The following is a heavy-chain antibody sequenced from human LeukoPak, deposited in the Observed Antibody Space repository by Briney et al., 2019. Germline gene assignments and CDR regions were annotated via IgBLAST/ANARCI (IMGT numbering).Heavy chain of an antibody. CDR2: MYYSGST. D-gene: IGHD3-22*01. Sequence: KPSQTVSLTCTVSGGSISSSSYYWGWIRQPPGKGLECIGSMYYSGSTYYNPPLKSRVTISVDTSKNQFSLNLRSVTAADTAVYYCVRLNGGYYEAIFDYWGQGTLVTVST. J-gene: IGHJ4*02. CDR1: GGSISSSSYY. CDR3: VRLNGGYYEAIFDY. V-gene: IGHV4-39*01.